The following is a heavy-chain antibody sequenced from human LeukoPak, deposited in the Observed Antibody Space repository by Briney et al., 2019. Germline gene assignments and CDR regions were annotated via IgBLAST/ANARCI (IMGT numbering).Heavy chain of an antibody. CDR3: ASPIAAAGRDAFDI. V-gene: IGHV3-7*01. D-gene: IGHD6-13*01. J-gene: IGHJ3*02. Sequence: GGSLRLSCAASGFTLSSYWMSWVRQAPGKGLEWVANIKQDGSEKYYVDSVKGRFTISRDNAKNSLYLQMNSLRAEGTAVYYCASPIAAAGRDAFDIWGQGTMVTVSS. CDR2: IKQDGSEK. CDR1: GFTLSSYW.